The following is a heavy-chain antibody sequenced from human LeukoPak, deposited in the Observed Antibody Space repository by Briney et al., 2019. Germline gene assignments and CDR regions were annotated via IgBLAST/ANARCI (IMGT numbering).Heavy chain of an antibody. D-gene: IGHD2-15*01. Sequence: ASVKVSCKASVYTFNMYGVYWVRQAPGQGLEWMGWVSTYNGSTSYAEKLQGRVTMTTDTSTSTAYMELRGLRSEDTAVYYCARGLLGCCSGGSCYSRPYYYYYYMDVWGKGTTVTISS. J-gene: IGHJ6*03. V-gene: IGHV1-18*01. CDR3: ARGLLGCCSGGSCYSRPYYYYYYMDV. CDR2: VSTYNGST. CDR1: VYTFNMYG.